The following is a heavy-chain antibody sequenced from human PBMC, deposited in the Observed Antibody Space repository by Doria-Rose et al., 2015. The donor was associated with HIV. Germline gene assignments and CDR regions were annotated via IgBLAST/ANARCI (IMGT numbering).Heavy chain of an antibody. Sequence: QITLKESGPVLVKPTETLTLTCTVSGVSLSSPGMGVSWIRQHPGKALEWLADIFSDDERSYNTSLKSRLTISRGTSKCQVVLTMTDMDPVDTATYYCARIKSSRWYHTYYVDFWSQGTLVIVSA. D-gene: IGHD6-13*01. V-gene: IGHV2-26*01. CDR3: ARIKSSRWYHTYYVDF. CDR1: GVSLSSPGMG. CDR2: IFSDDER. J-gene: IGHJ4*02.